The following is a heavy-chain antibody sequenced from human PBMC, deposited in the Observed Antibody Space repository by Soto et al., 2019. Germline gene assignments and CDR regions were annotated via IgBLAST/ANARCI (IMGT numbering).Heavy chain of an antibody. CDR3: ARQAWTSLDC. Sequence: QVQLQGSGPGLLKPSETLSLTCAVSGDSISSSVWWVWVRQPPGKGLEWIGEIFHSGSTNYNPSPKGRATKSVDKSKNQFSPNLTSVTGADTALYYCARQAWTSLDCWGQGTLVAVSS. V-gene: IGHV4-4*02. CDR2: IFHSGST. CDR1: GDSISSSVW. J-gene: IGHJ4*02. D-gene: IGHD2-2*01.